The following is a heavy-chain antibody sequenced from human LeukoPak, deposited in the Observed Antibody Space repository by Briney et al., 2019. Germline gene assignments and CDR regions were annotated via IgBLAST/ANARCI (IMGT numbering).Heavy chain of an antibody. Sequence: GGSLRLSCAASGFTFSSYAMSWVRQAPGKGLEWVSAISGSGGSTYYADSVKGRFTISRDNSKNTLYLQMSSLRAEDTAVYYCAKDTYGSGRWYSDYWGQGTLVTVSS. D-gene: IGHD3-10*01. J-gene: IGHJ4*02. CDR3: AKDTYGSGRWYSDY. CDR1: GFTFSSYA. CDR2: ISGSGGST. V-gene: IGHV3-23*01.